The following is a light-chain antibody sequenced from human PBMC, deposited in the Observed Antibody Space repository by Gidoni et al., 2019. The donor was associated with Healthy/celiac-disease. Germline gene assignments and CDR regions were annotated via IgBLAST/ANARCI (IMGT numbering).Light chain of an antibody. CDR3: QQRSNWPPYT. J-gene: IGKJ2*01. CDR1: QSVSSY. Sequence: EIVWTQSPATLSLSPGERATLSCRASQSVSSYLAWYQQKPGQAPRLLIYAASNRATGIPARFSGSGSGTDFTLTISRLEPEDFAVYYCQQRSNWPPYTFGQGTKLEIK. CDR2: AAS. V-gene: IGKV3-11*01.